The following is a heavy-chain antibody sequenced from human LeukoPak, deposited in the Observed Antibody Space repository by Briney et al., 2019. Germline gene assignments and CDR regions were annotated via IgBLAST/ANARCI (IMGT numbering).Heavy chain of an antibody. CDR2: ISAYNGNT. D-gene: IGHD3-10*01. J-gene: IGHJ4*02. CDR1: GYTFTSYG. Sequence: ASVKVSCKASGYTFTSYGISWVRQAPGQGLEWMGWISAYNGNTNYAQKFQGRVTMTRNTSISTAYMELSSLRSEDTAVYSCARVIVSGSLHLDYWGQGTLVTVSS. V-gene: IGHV1-18*01. CDR3: ARVIVSGSLHLDY.